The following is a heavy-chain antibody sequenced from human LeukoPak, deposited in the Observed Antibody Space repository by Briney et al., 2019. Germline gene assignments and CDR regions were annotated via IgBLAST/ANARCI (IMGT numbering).Heavy chain of an antibody. V-gene: IGHV4-31*03. Sequence: SQTLSLTCTVSGGSISSGGYYWSWIRQHPGKGLEWIGYIYYSGSTYYNPSPKSRVTISVDTSKNQFSLKLSSVTAADTAVYYCARFPRKFYGSSNWFDPWGQGTLVTVSS. CDR3: ARFPRKFYGSSNWFDP. J-gene: IGHJ5*02. D-gene: IGHD3-10*01. CDR1: GGSISSGGYY. CDR2: IYYSGST.